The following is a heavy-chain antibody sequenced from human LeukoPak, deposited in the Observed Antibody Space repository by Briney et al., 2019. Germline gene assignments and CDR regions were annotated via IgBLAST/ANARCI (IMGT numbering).Heavy chain of an antibody. CDR1: GFTFSTYN. CDR3: AKYFSGSFDY. Sequence: EGSLRLSCAASGFTFSTYNIHWVRQAPGKGLEWVAVISSNGRNKYYADSVKGRFAISRDNSKNTVFLQVNSLRAEDTAVYYCAKYFSGSFDYWGQGTLVTVSS. V-gene: IGHV3-30*18. J-gene: IGHJ4*02. D-gene: IGHD2-15*01. CDR2: ISSNGRNK.